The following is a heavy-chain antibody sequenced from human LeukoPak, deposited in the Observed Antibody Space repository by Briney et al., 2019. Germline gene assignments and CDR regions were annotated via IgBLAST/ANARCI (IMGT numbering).Heavy chain of an antibody. CDR2: VSDSGGTT. CDR3: AKGSSGNYYH. Sequence: PGGSLGLPCVASGFTFSSDTMTWVRQAPGKALEWVSSVSDSGGTTSYADSVKGRFTISRDNSRNTLYLQMNSLRVEDTAIYYCAKGSSGNYYHWGQGTLVTVSS. D-gene: IGHD3-10*01. J-gene: IGHJ1*01. V-gene: IGHV3-23*01. CDR1: GFTFSSDT.